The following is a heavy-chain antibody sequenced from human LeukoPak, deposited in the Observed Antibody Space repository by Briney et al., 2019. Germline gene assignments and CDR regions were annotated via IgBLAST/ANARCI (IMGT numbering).Heavy chain of an antibody. CDR1: GFIFTNYAM. V-gene: IGHV4-4*02. Sequence: GSLRLSCAASGFIFTNYAMNWVRQAPGKGLEWIGEIYHSGSTNYNPSLKSRVTISVDKSKNQFSLKLSSVTAADTAVYYCAREEESYYYGSGSYCYWGQGTLVTVSS. D-gene: IGHD3-10*01. J-gene: IGHJ4*02. CDR2: IYHSGST. CDR3: AREEESYYYGSGSYCY.